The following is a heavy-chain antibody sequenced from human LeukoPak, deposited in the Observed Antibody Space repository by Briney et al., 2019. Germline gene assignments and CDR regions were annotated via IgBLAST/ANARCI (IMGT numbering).Heavy chain of an antibody. CDR1: GYTFTSYY. Sequence: ASVKVSCKASGYTFTSYYMHWVRQAPGQGLEWMGIINPSGGSTSYAQKLQGRVTMTTDTSTSTAYMELRSLRSDDTAVYYCARVDYGSGSNYYYYYYMDVWGKGTTVTISS. J-gene: IGHJ6*03. CDR3: ARVDYGSGSNYYYYYYMDV. CDR2: INPSGGST. D-gene: IGHD3-10*01. V-gene: IGHV1-46*01.